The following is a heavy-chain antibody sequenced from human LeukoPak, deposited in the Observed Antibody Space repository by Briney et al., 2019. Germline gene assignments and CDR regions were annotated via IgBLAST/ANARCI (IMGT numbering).Heavy chain of an antibody. CDR3: ARDAGIQLWLYAFDI. D-gene: IGHD5-18*01. J-gene: IGHJ3*02. CDR1: GYTFTSYG. CDR2: ISAYNGNT. V-gene: IGHV1-18*01. Sequence: SVKVSCKASGYTFTSYGISWVRQAPGQGLEWMGWISAYNGNTNYAQELQGRVTMTTDTSTSTAYMELRSLRSDDTAVYYCARDAGIQLWLYAFDIWGQGTMVTVSS.